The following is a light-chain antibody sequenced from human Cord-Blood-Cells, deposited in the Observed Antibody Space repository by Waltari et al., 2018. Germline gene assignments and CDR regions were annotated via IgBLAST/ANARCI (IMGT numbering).Light chain of an antibody. CDR3: QQYNNWPWT. V-gene: IGKV3-15*01. CDR2: GAS. CDR1: QSVSSN. Sequence: EIVMIQSPATLSVSPGERATLSCRASQSVSSNLAGYQQKPGQAPRLLIYGASTRATGIPARFSGSGSGTEFTLTISSLQSEDFAVYYCQQYNNWPWTFGQGTKVEIK. J-gene: IGKJ1*01.